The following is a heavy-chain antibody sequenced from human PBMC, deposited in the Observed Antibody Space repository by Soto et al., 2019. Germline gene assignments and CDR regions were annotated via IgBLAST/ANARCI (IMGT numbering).Heavy chain of an antibody. V-gene: IGHV4-4*02. CDR1: GGSFTSNNW. D-gene: IGHD1-7*01. J-gene: IGHJ4*02. Sequence: SETLSLTCAVSGGSFTSNNWWTWVRQPPGQGLEWIGEIYRTGSTNYNPCLKSRVTISLDKSENQFSLKVTSLTAADTAVYYCASRDPGTSVDYWGQGTLVTVSS. CDR2: IYRTGST. CDR3: ASRDPGTSVDY.